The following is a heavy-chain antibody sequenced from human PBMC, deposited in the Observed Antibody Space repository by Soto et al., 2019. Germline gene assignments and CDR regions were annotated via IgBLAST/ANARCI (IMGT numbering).Heavy chain of an antibody. D-gene: IGHD6-13*01. J-gene: IGHJ4*02. CDR1: GFTFSSYA. Sequence: EVQLLESGGGLVQPGGSLRLSCAASGFTFSSYAMSCVRQAPGKGLEWVSAISGSGGSTYYADSVKGRFTISGDNSKNTLYLQMNSLRAEDTAVYYCANNFRHLVLIDYWGQGTLVTVSS. CDR2: ISGSGGST. CDR3: ANNFRHLVLIDY. V-gene: IGHV3-23*01.